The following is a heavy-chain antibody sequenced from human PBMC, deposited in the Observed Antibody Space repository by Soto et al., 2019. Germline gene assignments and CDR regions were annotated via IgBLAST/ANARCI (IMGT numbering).Heavy chain of an antibody. V-gene: IGHV3-23*01. Sequence: GGSLRLSCAASGFTFSDFAMAWVRQAPGKGLEWVSSASGSGSGTYYADSVKGRFTISRDNSKNTLFLHMTNLRAGDTALYFCAKGRPGVATAPDYWGQGTLVTVSS. CDR1: GFTFSDFA. J-gene: IGHJ4*02. CDR3: AKGRPGVATAPDY. CDR2: ASGSGSGT. D-gene: IGHD2-21*01.